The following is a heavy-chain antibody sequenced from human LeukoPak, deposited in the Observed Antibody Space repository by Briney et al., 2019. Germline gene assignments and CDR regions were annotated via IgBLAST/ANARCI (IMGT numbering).Heavy chain of an antibody. CDR1: GYTFTSYD. CDR2: MNPNSGNT. D-gene: IGHD3-22*01. Sequence: ASVKVSCKASGYTFTSYDINWVRQATGQGLEWMGWMNPNSGNTGYAQKFQGRVTMTRNTSISTAYMELSSLRSEDTAVYYCAMDYYDSSGYYSDWFDPWGQGTLVTVSS. CDR3: AMDYYDSSGYYSDWFDP. J-gene: IGHJ5*02. V-gene: IGHV1-8*01.